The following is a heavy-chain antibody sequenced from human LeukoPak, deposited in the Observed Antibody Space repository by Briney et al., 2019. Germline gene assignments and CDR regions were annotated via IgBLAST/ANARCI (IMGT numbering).Heavy chain of an antibody. J-gene: IGHJ4*02. V-gene: IGHV3-30*18. CDR2: ISYDGSNK. D-gene: IGHD1-1*01. Sequence: PGGSLRLSCAASGFTFSSYHMNWVRQAPGKGLEWVAVISYDGSNKYYADSVKGRFTISRDNSKNTLYLQMNSLRAEDTAVYYCAKGEGETTGDYWGQGTLVTVSS. CDR3: AKGEGETTGDY. CDR1: GFTFSSYH.